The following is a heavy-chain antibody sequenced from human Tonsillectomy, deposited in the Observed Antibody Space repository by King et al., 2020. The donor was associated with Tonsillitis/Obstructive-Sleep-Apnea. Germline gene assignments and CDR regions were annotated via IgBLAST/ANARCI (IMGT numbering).Heavy chain of an antibody. D-gene: IGHD7-27*01. Sequence: VQLQESGPGLVKPSGTLSLTCAVSGGSISSSNWWMWVRQPPGKGLEWIGEIYHSGSTNYNPSLKSRVTITVDKSKNQFSLKLSSVTAADTAVFYCARRRDKLGMGYYYYYMDVWGKGTTVTVSS. V-gene: IGHV4-4*02. CDR1: GGSISSSNW. J-gene: IGHJ6*03. CDR2: IYHSGST. CDR3: ARRRDKLGMGYYYYYMDV.